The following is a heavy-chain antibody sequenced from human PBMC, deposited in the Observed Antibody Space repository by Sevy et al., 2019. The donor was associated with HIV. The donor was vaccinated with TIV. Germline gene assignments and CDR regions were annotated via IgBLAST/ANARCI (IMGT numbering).Heavy chain of an antibody. J-gene: IGHJ6*02. D-gene: IGHD6-19*01. CDR1: GFNFASYD. Sequence: ASVKVSCKTSGFNFASYDIYWVRQATGQGLEWIGWMNTNTGNTGSPQKFQGRVTMTRNTSITTAYMELRNLRSEDTAIYYCARGSGWYLRYGLDVWGQGTTVTVSS. CDR2: MNTNTGNT. CDR3: ARGSGWYLRYGLDV. V-gene: IGHV1-8*02.